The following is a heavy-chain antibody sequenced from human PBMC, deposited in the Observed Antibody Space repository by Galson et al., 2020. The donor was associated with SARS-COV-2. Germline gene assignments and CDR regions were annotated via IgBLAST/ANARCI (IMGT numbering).Heavy chain of an antibody. CDR2: IYSEGSST. Sequence: GSLRLSCAVSGFTFSNHWMHWVRQAPGKGLVWVSRIYSEGSSTSYADSVKGRFTISGDNAKNTLYLQMNSLRAEDTAVYYCARGDMGNDYFDYWGQGTLVTVSS. V-gene: IGHV3-74*01. CDR3: ARGDMGNDYFDY. J-gene: IGHJ4*02. CDR1: GFTFSNHW. D-gene: IGHD7-27*01.